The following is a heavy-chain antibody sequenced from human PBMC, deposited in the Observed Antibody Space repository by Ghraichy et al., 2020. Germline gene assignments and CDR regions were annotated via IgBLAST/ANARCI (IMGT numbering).Heavy chain of an antibody. J-gene: IGHJ4*02. D-gene: IGHD2-8*01. CDR2: INHSGST. CDR3: ARGTKPEANCTNGVCYTFDY. CDR1: GGSFSGYY. V-gene: IGHV4-34*01. Sequence: ESLNISCAVYGGSFSGYYWSWIRQPPGKGLEWIGEINHSGSTNYNPSLKSRVTISVDTSKNQFSLKLSSVTAADTAVYYCARGTKPEANCTNGVCYTFDYWGQGTLVTVSS.